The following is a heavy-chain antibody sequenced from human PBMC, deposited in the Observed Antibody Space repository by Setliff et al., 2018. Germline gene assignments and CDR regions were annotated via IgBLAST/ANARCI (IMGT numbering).Heavy chain of an antibody. D-gene: IGHD6-19*01. V-gene: IGHV3-48*04. CDR1: GFTFSSYS. CDR2: ISSSSSTI. J-gene: IGHJ6*03. CDR3: ASDPSYGSSLYYYMDV. Sequence: GSLRLSCAASGFTFSSYSMNWVRQAPGKGLEWVSYISSSSSTIYYADSVKGRFTISRDNAKNSLYLQMNSLRGDDTAVYYCASDPSYGSSLYYYMDVWGKGTTVTVSS.